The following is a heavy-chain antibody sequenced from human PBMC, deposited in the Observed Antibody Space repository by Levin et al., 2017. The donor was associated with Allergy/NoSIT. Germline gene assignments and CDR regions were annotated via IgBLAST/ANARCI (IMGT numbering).Heavy chain of an antibody. V-gene: IGHV5-51*01. J-gene: IGHJ4*02. Sequence: GGSLRLSCKGSGYSFTSYWIGWVRQMPGKGLEWMGIIYPGDSDTRYSPSFQGQVTISADKSISTAYLQWSSLKASDTAMYYCARRSSSSWRYFDYWGQGTLVTVSS. D-gene: IGHD6-13*01. CDR2: IYPGDSDT. CDR3: ARRSSSSWRYFDY. CDR1: GYSFTSYW.